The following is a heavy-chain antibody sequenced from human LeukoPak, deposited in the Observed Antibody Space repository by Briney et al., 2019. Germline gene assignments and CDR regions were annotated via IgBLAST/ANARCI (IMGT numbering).Heavy chain of an antibody. V-gene: IGHV5-51*01. CDR2: IYPGDSDI. J-gene: IGHJ5*02. CDR3: ARCRELGSGWYWFDP. D-gene: IGHD6-19*01. CDR1: GYSFTNYW. Sequence: GESLRISCKGSGYSFTNYWIGWVRQMPGKGLDWMGIIYPGDSDIRYSPSFQGQVTISADKSISTAYLQWSSLKASDTAIYYCARCRELGSGWYWFDPWGQGTLVTVSS.